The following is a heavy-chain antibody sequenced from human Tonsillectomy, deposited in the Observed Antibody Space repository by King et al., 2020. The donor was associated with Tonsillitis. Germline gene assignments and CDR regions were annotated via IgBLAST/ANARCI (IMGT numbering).Heavy chain of an antibody. CDR2: ISSNGATA. CDR1: GFTFSTYT. CDR3: VKDRGANTFGGVVVTYSFDY. V-gene: IGHV3-64D*06. D-gene: IGHD3-16*02. Sequence: VQLVESGGGLVQPGGSLRLSCSASGFTFSTYTIHWVRQAPGKGLEYVSAISSNGATAYYADSVKGRFTISRENSKNTLYLQMSSLRAEDTAVYYCVKDRGANTFGGVVVTYSFDYWGQGTLVTVSS. J-gene: IGHJ4*02.